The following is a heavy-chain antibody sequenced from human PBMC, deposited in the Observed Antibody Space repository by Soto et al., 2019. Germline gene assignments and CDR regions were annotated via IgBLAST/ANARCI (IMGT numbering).Heavy chain of an antibody. V-gene: IGHV1-3*01. D-gene: IGHD6-13*01. Sequence: ASVKVSCKASGYTFTSYGIHWVRQAPGQRLEWMGWINAANGDTKYSPKFQGRVTITRDTSASTAYMELSSLRSEDTAVYYCVRRHVSATGIDWFDPWGQGTQVTV. CDR3: VRRHVSATGIDWFDP. J-gene: IGHJ5*02. CDR2: INAANGDT. CDR1: GYTFTSYG.